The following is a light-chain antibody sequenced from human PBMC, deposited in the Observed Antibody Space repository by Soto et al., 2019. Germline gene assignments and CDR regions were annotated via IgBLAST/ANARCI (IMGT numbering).Light chain of an antibody. CDR3: QHFGGTTFT. CDR2: GAS. CDR1: QSVSSSY. Sequence: IVLTQSPCTLSLSQGEGASLSCRASQSVSSSYIAWYQQRPGQTPSLLIYGASTRATGIPDRFSGSGSGTHFTLTISRLEPGDFAVYYCQHFGGTTFTFGQGTRLEIK. V-gene: IGKV3-20*01. J-gene: IGKJ5*01.